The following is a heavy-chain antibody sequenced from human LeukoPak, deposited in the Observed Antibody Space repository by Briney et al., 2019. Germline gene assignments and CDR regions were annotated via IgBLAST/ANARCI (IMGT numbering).Heavy chain of an antibody. J-gene: IGHJ6*02. Sequence: GGSLRLSCAASGFTFSSYNMNWVRQAPGKGLEWVSYISSSSSAIYYADSVKGRFTVSRDNSENTLYLQMNSLRADDTAVYYCARGLQPPVLYGMDVWGQGTTVTVSS. D-gene: IGHD4-11*01. CDR3: ARGLQPPVLYGMDV. CDR1: GFTFSSYN. CDR2: ISSSSSAI. V-gene: IGHV3-48*01.